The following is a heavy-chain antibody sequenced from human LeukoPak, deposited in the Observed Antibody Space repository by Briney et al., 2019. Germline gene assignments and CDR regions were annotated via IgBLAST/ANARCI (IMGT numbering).Heavy chain of an antibody. D-gene: IGHD5-18*01. CDR3: ARGGYSYGGSDY. V-gene: IGHV3-48*03. Sequence: SGGSLRLSCAASGFTFSSYEMNWVRQAPGKGLEWVSYISSSGSTIYYADSVKGRFTISRDNAKNSLYLQMNSLRAEDTAVYYCARGGYSYGGSDYWGQGTLVTVSS. J-gene: IGHJ4*02. CDR2: ISSSGSTI. CDR1: GFTFSSYE.